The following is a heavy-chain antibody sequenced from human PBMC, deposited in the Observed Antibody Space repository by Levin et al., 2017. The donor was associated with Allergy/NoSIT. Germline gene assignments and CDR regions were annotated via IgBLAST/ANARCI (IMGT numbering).Heavy chain of an antibody. CDR2: IINSGVGT. CDR1: GFTFNNYA. CDR3: AKDAIRGSDQPYYFDY. J-gene: IGHJ4*02. Sequence: LTGGSLRLSCAASGFTFNNYAMSWVRQAPGKGLEWVSAIINSGVGTYYADSVKGRFTISRDNSKNTMYLQMNSLSAEDTAVYFCAKDAIRGSDQPYYFDYWGQGALVTASS. V-gene: IGHV3-23*01. D-gene: IGHD6-19*01.